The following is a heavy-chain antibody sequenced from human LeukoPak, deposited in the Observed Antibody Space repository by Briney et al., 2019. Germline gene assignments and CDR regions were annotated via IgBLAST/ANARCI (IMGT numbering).Heavy chain of an antibody. V-gene: IGHV1-46*01. CDR2: INPSGGST. J-gene: IGHJ4*02. CDR3: AREGYPIAAAGTPVFDY. D-gene: IGHD6-13*01. CDR1: EYTFTGYY. Sequence: KVSCKXSEYTFTGYYMHWVRQAPGQGLEWMGIINPSGGSTSYAQKFQGRVTMTRDMSTSTVYMELSSLRSEDTAVYYCAREGYPIAAAGTPVFDYWGQGTLVTVSS.